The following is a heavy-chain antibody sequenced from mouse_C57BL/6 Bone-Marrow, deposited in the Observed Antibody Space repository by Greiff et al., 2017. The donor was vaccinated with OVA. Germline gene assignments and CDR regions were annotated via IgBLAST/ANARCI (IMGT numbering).Heavy chain of an antibody. J-gene: IGHJ1*03. D-gene: IGHD6-1*01. Sequence: QVQLKESGAELARPGASVKLSCKASGYTFTSYGISWVKQRTGQGLEWIGEIYPRSGNTYYNEKFKGKATLTADKSSSTAYMELRSLTSEDSAVYFCARHPADWYFDVWGTGTTVTVSS. CDR2: IYPRSGNT. CDR1: GYTFTSYG. CDR3: ARHPADWYFDV. V-gene: IGHV1-81*01.